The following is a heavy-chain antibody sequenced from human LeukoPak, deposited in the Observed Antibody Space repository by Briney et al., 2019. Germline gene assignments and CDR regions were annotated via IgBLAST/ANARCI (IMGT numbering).Heavy chain of an antibody. J-gene: IGHJ4*02. V-gene: IGHV5-51*01. CDR2: IYPVDSET. CDR3: ARMDTLFDY. Sequence: GESLKISCKGSGYSFAGYWIGWARQMPGKGLEWMGLIYPVDSETRYSPSFQGQVTISADKSISTAYLQWSSLKASDSAMYYCARMDTLFDYWGQGTLVTVSS. D-gene: IGHD5-18*01. CDR1: GYSFAGYW.